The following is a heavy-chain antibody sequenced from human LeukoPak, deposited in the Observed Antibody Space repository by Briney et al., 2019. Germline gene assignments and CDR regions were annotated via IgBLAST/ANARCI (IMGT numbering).Heavy chain of an antibody. J-gene: IGHJ5*02. CDR2: IYHSGST. Sequence: SETLSLTCTVSGYSISSGYYWGWIRQPPGKGLEWIGSIYHSGSTYYNPSLKSRVTISVDTSKNQFSLKLSSVTAADTAVHYCARGITIFGVDLNWFDPWGQGTLVTVSS. CDR3: ARGITIFGVDLNWFDP. CDR1: GYSISSGYY. V-gene: IGHV4-38-2*02. D-gene: IGHD3-3*01.